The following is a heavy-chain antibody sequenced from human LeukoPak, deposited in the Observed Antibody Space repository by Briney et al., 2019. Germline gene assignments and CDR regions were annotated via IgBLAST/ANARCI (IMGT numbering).Heavy chain of an antibody. V-gene: IGHV4-34*01. CDR3: ASFGYSAYFDY. J-gene: IGHJ4*02. Sequence: SETLSLTCAVYGGSFSGYSWSWIRQFPGKGLKWIGEINHGGRTNYNPSLKSRVSISVDMSKNQFSLRLNPVTVADTAVYYCASFGYSAYFDYWGQGTPIIVSS. CDR1: GGSFSGYS. D-gene: IGHD5-24*01. CDR2: INHGGRT.